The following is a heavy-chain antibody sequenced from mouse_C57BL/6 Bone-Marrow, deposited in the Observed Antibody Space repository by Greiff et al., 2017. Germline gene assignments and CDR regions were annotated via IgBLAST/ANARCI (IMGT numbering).Heavy chain of an antibody. CDR3: ANGYYEFAY. CDR1: GYAFSSSW. V-gene: IGHV1-82*01. J-gene: IGHJ3*01. Sequence: QVQLQQSGPELVKPGASVKISCKASGYAFSSSWMNWVKQRPGKGLEWIGRIYPGDGDTNYNGKFKGKATLTADKSSGTAYMQLSSLTSEDSAVYFCANGYYEFAYWGQGTLVTVSA. CDR2: IYPGDGDT. D-gene: IGHD2-3*01.